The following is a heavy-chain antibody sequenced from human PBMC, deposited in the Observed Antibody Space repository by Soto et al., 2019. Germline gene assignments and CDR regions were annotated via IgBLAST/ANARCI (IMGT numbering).Heavy chain of an antibody. CDR1: GFSLSTSGVG. D-gene: IGHD4-17*01. CDR2: IYWDDTK. V-gene: IGHV2-5*02. Sequence: QITLKESGPTLVKPTQTLTLTCTFSGFSLSTSGVGVGWIRQPPGKALEWLAVIYWDDTKHYSPSLKSRLTITKDTSKNHVVLTMTNMDPVDTATYYCAHKGYGDSPIDYWGQGTLVTVSS. CDR3: AHKGYGDSPIDY. J-gene: IGHJ4*02.